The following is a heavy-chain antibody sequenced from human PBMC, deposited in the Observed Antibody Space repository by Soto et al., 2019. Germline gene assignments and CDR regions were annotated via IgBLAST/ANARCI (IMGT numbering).Heavy chain of an antibody. V-gene: IGHV5-51*01. CDR2: IFPGDSDT. J-gene: IGHJ2*01. D-gene: IGHD2-21*02. CDR3: ARPTQPYFCRDSYYGLCYWYFDL. Sequence: EVQLVQSGAEGKKPGESLKISCKGSGYSFTNYWIGWVRQKPGKGLEWMGTIFPGDSDTRYSPSFQGQVTISADRSSSTAYLQWSSLKASDTAIYYCARPTQPYFCRDSYYGLCYWYFDLWGRGTLVTVSS. CDR1: GYSFTNYW.